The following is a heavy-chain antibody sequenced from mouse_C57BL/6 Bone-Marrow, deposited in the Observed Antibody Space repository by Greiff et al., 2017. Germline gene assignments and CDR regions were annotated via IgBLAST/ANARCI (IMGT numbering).Heavy chain of an antibody. CDR1: GFNIKDDY. J-gene: IGHJ3*01. CDR3: TPTVVAC. CDR2: IDPANGDT. D-gene: IGHD1-1*01. V-gene: IGHV14-4*01. Sequence: VQLQQSGAELVRPGASVKLSCTASGFNIKDDYMHWVKQRPEQGLEWIGWIDPANGDTEYASKFQGKATITADTSSNTAYLQLSSLTSEDTSVYYCTPTVVACWGQGTLVTFSA.